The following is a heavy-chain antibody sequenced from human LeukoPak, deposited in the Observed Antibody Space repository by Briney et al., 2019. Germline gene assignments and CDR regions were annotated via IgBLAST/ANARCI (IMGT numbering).Heavy chain of an antibody. J-gene: IGHJ4*02. V-gene: IGHV1-69*13. D-gene: IGHD3-10*01. CDR2: IIPIFGTA. CDR3: AKGSAAVRPYYFDY. CDR1: GGTFSSYA. Sequence: ASVKVSCKASGGTFSSYAISWVRQAPGQGLEWMGGIIPIFGTANYAQKFQGRVTITADESTSTAYMELSSLRSEDTAAYYCAKGSAAVRPYYFDYWGQGTLVTVSS.